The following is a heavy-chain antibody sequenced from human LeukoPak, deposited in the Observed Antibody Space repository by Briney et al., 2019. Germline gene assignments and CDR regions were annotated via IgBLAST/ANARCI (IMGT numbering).Heavy chain of an antibody. CDR2: ISYSGRT. Sequence: SETLSLICTVSGGSISGSVDYWGWIRRTPGRGLEWVGSISYSGRTFYNPSLQSRVTISVDTSKNHFSLKVKSVTAADTAVYYCARQNDYFGNSVYGRLVGWFDPWGQGTLVSVSS. D-gene: IGHD4-23*01. J-gene: IGHJ5*02. CDR3: ARQNDYFGNSVYGRLVGWFDP. CDR1: GGSISGSVDY. V-gene: IGHV4-39*07.